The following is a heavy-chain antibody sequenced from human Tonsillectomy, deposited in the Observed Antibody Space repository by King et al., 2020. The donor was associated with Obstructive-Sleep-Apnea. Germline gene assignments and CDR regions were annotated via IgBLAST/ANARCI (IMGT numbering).Heavy chain of an antibody. CDR1: EFSFSTYW. V-gene: IGHV3-74*01. CDR2: ISSDGSDT. D-gene: IGHD3-10*02. Sequence: VQLVESGGGLVQPGGSLRLSCTASEFSFSTYWMHWVRQVPGKGLVWVSRISSDGSDTSYADSVKGRFTVSRDNAKNTLYLQMNSLRAEDTAVYYCAREYVTWFDPWGQGTLVTVSS. J-gene: IGHJ5*02. CDR3: AREYVTWFDP.